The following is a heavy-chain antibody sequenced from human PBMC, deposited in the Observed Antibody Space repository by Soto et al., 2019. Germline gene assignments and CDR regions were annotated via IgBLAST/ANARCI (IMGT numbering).Heavy chain of an antibody. Sequence: GGSLRLSCVASGITFSNYAMTWARQAPGKGLEWVSSLLRSGSTTYYANSVKGRFTISSDTSANSLYLQMDSLRAEDTAVYYCAKDAVSGDGVWLLDSWGQGTVVTVSS. D-gene: IGHD4-17*01. CDR2: LLRSGSTT. CDR3: AKDAVSGDGVWLLDS. CDR1: GITFSNYA. V-gene: IGHV3-23*01. J-gene: IGHJ5*02.